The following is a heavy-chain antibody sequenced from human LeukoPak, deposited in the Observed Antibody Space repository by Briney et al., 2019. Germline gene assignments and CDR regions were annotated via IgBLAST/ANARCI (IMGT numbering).Heavy chain of an antibody. Sequence: SETLSLTCTVSGGSISSYYWSWIRQPPGKGLEWIGYIYYSGSTNYNPSLKSRVTISVDTSKNQFSLKLSSVTAADTAVYYCARGSGRGYSYGFFDYWGQGTLVTVSS. CDR1: GGSISSYY. D-gene: IGHD5-18*01. CDR3: ARGSGRGYSYGFFDY. J-gene: IGHJ4*02. CDR2: IYYSGST. V-gene: IGHV4-59*01.